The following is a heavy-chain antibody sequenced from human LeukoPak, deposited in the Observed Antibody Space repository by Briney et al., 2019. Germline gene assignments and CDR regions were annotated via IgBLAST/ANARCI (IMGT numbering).Heavy chain of an antibody. J-gene: IGHJ4*02. CDR2: VFYTGYT. CDR1: GGSINNYY. Sequence: SETLSLTCTVSGGSINNYYWSWVRQPPGKGLEWIGYVFYTGYTHYNPSLKSRVTISVDTSKNQFYLKLSSVTAADTAVYYCARAVGSFDWLPLFDFWGQGALVTVSS. D-gene: IGHD3-9*01. V-gene: IGHV4-59*08. CDR3: ARAVGSFDWLPLFDF.